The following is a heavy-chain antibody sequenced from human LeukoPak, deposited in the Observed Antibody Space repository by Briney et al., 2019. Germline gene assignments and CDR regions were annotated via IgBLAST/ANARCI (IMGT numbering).Heavy chain of an antibody. CDR2: IIPIFGTA. J-gene: IGHJ6*03. CDR1: GGTFSSYA. V-gene: IGHV1-69*05. CDR3: ASPKYYDSSGYAFGYYYYMDV. D-gene: IGHD3-22*01. Sequence: SVKVSCKASGGTFSSYAIGWVRQAPGQGLEWMGGIIPIFGTANYAQKFQGRVTITTDESTSTAYMELSSLRSEDTAVYYRASPKYYDSSGYAFGYYYYMDVWGKGTTVTVSS.